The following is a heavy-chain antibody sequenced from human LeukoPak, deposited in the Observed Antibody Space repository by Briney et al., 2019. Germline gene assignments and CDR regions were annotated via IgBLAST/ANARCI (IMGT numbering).Heavy chain of an antibody. J-gene: IGHJ4*02. CDR3: AREYCSRTSCYCPDY. Sequence: ASVKVSCKASGYTFTSYGISWVRQAPGQGLEWMGWISTHNAKTNYAQKVQGRVTMTTDTSTSTVYMELRSLRSDDTAVYYCAREYCSRTSCYCPDYWGQGTLVTVSS. CDR2: ISTHNAKT. CDR1: GYTFTSYG. V-gene: IGHV1-18*01. D-gene: IGHD2-2*01.